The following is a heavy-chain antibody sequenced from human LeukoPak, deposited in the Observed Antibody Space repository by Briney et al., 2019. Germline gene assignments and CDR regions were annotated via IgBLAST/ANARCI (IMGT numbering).Heavy chain of an antibody. D-gene: IGHD6-19*01. CDR3: AKPYSSGWYGADSNAFDI. CDR2: ISGSGGST. Sequence: GGSLRLSCAASGFTFSSYAMSWIRQAPGKGLEWVSAISGSGGSTYYADSVKGRFTISRDNSKNTLYLQMNSLRAEDTAVYYCAKPYSSGWYGADSNAFDIWGQGTMVTVSS. J-gene: IGHJ3*02. CDR1: GFTFSSYA. V-gene: IGHV3-23*01.